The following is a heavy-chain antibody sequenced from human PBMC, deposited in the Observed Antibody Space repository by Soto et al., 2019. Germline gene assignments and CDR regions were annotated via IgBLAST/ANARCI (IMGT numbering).Heavy chain of an antibody. J-gene: IGHJ6*02. D-gene: IGHD3-3*01. V-gene: IGHV4-4*07. CDR3: ARGSYDFWSGYFRNYYYYYGMDV. CDR1: GGSISSYY. Sequence: SETLSLTCTVSGGSISSYYWSWIRQPAGKGLEWIGRIYTSGSTNYDPSLKSRVTMSVDTSKNQFSLKLSSVTAADTAVYYCARGSYDFWSGYFRNYYYYYGMDVWGQGTTVTVSS. CDR2: IYTSGST.